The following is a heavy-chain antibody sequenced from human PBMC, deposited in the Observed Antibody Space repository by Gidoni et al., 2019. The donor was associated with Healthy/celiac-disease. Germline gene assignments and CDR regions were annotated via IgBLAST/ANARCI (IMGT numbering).Heavy chain of an antibody. CDR1: GFTFSSYG. J-gene: IGHJ4*02. D-gene: IGHD3-16*02. CDR2: ISYDGSNK. CDR3: AKDGRLGELSSYWELDY. V-gene: IGHV3-30*18. Sequence: QVQLVESGGGVVQPGRSLRLSCAASGFTFSSYGMHWVRQAPGKGLEWVAVISYDGSNKYYADSVKGRFTISRDNSKNTLYLQMNSLRAEDTAVYYCAKDGRLGELSSYWELDYWGQGTLVTVSS.